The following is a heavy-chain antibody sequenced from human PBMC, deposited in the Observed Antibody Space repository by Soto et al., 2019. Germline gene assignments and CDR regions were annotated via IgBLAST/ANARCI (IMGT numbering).Heavy chain of an antibody. V-gene: IGHV4-34*01. CDR1: GGSFSGYY. CDR2: INHSGST. J-gene: IGHJ6*02. CDR3: ARGLNILTGSTAYYYGMDV. D-gene: IGHD3-9*01. Sequence: SETLSLTCAVYGGSFSGYYWSWIRQPPGKGLEWIGEINHSGSTNYNPSLKSRVTISVDTSKNQFSLKLSSVTAADTAVYYCARGLNILTGSTAYYYGMDVWGQGTTVTVSS.